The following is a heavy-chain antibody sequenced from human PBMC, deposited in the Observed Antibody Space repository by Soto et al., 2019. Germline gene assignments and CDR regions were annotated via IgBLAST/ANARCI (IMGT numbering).Heavy chain of an antibody. D-gene: IGHD3-16*01. CDR2: ISYDGSNK. J-gene: IGHJ4*02. V-gene: IGHV3-30-3*01. CDR3: ARVGYDYVWGSYYFDY. CDR1: GFTFSSYA. Sequence: QVQLVESGGGVVQPGRSLRLSCAASGFTFSSYAMHWVRQAPGKGLEWVAVISYDGSNKYYADSVKGRFTISRDNSKNPLYLQMNSLRAEDTAVYYCARVGYDYVWGSYYFDYWGQGTLVTVSS.